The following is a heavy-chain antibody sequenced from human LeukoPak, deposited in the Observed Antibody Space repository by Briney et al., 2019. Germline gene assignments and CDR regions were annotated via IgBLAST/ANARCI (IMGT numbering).Heavy chain of an antibody. D-gene: IGHD1-26*01. V-gene: IGHV3-49*04. CDR2: IRSKAYGGTT. Sequence: PGGSLRLSCAASGFTFSSYGMSWVRQAPGKGLEWVGFIRSKAYGGTTEYAASVKGRFTISRDDSKSIAYLQMNSLKTEDTAVYYCTRGRRATHDYWGQGTLVTVSS. J-gene: IGHJ4*02. CDR1: GFTFSSYG. CDR3: TRGRRATHDY.